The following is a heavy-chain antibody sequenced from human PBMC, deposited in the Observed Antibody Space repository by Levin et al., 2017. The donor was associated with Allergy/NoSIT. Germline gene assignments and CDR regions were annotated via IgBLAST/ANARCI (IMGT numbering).Heavy chain of an antibody. CDR2: MSSNGGST. CDR1: GFTFRSYA. J-gene: IGHJ6*02. Sequence: GGSLRLSCSVSGFTFRSYAMHWVRQAPGKGLEYVSAMSSNGGSTYYADSVKGRFTISRDNSNNTLYLQMNSLRAEDTAVYYCVKDLITVVMYGLDVWGQGTTVTVSS. D-gene: IGHD3-16*02. CDR3: VKDLITVVMYGLDV. V-gene: IGHV3-64D*06.